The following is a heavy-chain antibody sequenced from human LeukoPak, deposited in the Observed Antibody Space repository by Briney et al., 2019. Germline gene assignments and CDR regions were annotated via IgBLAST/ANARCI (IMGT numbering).Heavy chain of an antibody. Sequence: SETLSLTCVVSGGSISSRHWSWLRQPAGKGLEWIGQIYTSGTSNYNPSLKSRVIMSVDTSTNHFSLKLTSVTAADTAVYYCATRWTGENVFDVWGQGTMVTVSS. D-gene: IGHD3/OR15-3a*01. V-gene: IGHV4-4*07. CDR3: ATRWTGENVFDV. J-gene: IGHJ3*01. CDR1: GGSISSRH. CDR2: IYTSGTS.